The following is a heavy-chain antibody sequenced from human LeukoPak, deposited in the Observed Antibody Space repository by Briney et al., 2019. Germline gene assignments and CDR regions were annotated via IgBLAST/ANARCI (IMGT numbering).Heavy chain of an antibody. CDR1: GFTFSSYG. CDR2: IPYEGSIT. CDR3: ARDGDLGVVVVATTDVAYYFDY. V-gene: IGHV3-30*03. D-gene: IGHD2-15*01. Sequence: PGKSLRLSCAASGFTFSSYGMHWVRQAPGKGLEWVAVIPYEGSITYYADSVKGRFAISRDSSHNTLYLQMSSLRAEDTALYYCARDGDLGVVVVATTDVAYYFDYWGQGTLVTVSS. J-gene: IGHJ4*02.